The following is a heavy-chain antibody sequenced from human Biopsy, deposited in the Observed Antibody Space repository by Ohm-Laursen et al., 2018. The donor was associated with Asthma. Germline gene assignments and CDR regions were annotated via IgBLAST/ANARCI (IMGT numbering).Heavy chain of an antibody. CDR3: VRHQYSSSWSTFDY. J-gene: IGHJ4*02. CDR1: GGSITSSSSY. Sequence: SQTLSLTCTVSGGSITSSSSYWGWIRRPPGKGMEWIGSMYHSGSPYYHPSLKSRATISVDTSKNQLSLKMSSVTAADTAVYFCVRHQYSSSWSTFDYWGQGALVTVSS. CDR2: MYHSGSP. D-gene: IGHD3-22*01. V-gene: IGHV4-39*01.